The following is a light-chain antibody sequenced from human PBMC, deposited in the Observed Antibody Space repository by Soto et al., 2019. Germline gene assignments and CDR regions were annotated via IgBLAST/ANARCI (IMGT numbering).Light chain of an antibody. CDR2: KAS. J-gene: IGKJ1*01. V-gene: IGKV1-5*03. CDR1: QTISNW. Sequence: DIQMTQSPSTLSASVGDRVTITCRASQTISNWLAWYQQKPGKAPKLLIYKASGLEGGVPSRFSSSGSGTEFTLTISSLQPDDFANYYCQQYNSFPWTFGQGTTVEVK. CDR3: QQYNSFPWT.